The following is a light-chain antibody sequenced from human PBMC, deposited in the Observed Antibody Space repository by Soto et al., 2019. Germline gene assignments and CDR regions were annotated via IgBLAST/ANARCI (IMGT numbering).Light chain of an antibody. CDR3: QQYNNWPPTWT. Sequence: DIVMSQSPSTVSVSPGKRATLSCRASQSVSSNLAWYQQKPGQAPRLLIYGASTRATGIPARFSGSGSGTEFTLTISSLQSEDFAVYYCQQYNNWPPTWTFGQGTKVDIK. CDR1: QSVSSN. CDR2: GAS. J-gene: IGKJ1*01. V-gene: IGKV3-15*01.